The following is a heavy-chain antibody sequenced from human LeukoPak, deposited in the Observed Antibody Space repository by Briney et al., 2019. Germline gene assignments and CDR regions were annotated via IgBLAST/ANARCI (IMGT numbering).Heavy chain of an antibody. D-gene: IGHD3-3*01. CDR2: MNPNRGNT. CDR1: RYTFTRYD. J-gene: IGHJ6*02. CDR3: ARGPRITIFGVVIRRDYYYYGMDV. Sequence: ASLKVSCKASRYTFTRYDINCVRQATGQRLERMGWMNPNRGNTGYTQKFQGRVHMCRNTSMGTAYMEVSILRCEETAVYYCARGPRITIFGVVIRRDYYYYGMDVWGQGTTVTVSS. V-gene: IGHV1-8*01.